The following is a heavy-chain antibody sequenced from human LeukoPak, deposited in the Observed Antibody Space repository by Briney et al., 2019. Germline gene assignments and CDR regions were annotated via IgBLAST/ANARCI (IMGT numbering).Heavy chain of an antibody. Sequence: AETLSLTCTASGGSISGSNMYWGWLRQPPGKGLEWLGSIYYSGSTYYTPSLKSRVTISEDTSKNQFSLKLSSVTAADTAVYYCARSPVVVSANHAFHVWGQGTMVTVSS. D-gene: IGHD2-21*02. V-gene: IGHV4-39*01. CDR3: ARSPVVVSANHAFHV. J-gene: IGHJ3*01. CDR2: IYYSGST. CDR1: GGSISGSNMY.